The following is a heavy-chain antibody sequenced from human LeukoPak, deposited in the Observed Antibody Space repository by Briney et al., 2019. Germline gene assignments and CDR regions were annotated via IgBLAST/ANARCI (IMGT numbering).Heavy chain of an antibody. CDR2: MNPNSGNT. CDR3: ARERIAGDAFDI. Sequence: ASVKVSCKASGYTFTSYDINWVRQATGQGLEWMGWMNPNSGNTGYAQKFQGRVTMTRDTSISTAYMELSRLRSDDTAVYYCARERIAGDAFDIWGQGTMVTVSS. D-gene: IGHD6-13*01. V-gene: IGHV1-8*01. CDR1: GYTFTSYD. J-gene: IGHJ3*02.